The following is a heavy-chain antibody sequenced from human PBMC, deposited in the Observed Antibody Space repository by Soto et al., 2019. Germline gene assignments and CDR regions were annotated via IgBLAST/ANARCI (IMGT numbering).Heavy chain of an antibody. CDR1: GFTFSSYS. J-gene: IGHJ4*02. D-gene: IGHD3-22*01. CDR2: ISSSSSYI. V-gene: IGHV3-21*01. CDR3: ARGNSSSWALYDYDSSGLTEYFDY. Sequence: GGSLRLSCAASGFTFSSYSMNWVRQAPGKGLEWVSSISSSSSYIYYADSVKGRFTISRDNAKNSLYLQMNSLRAEDTAVYYCARGNSSSWALYDYDSSGLTEYFDYWGQGTLVTVSS.